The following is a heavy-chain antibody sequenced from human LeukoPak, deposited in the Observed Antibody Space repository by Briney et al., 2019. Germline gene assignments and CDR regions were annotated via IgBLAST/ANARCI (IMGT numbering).Heavy chain of an antibody. V-gene: IGHV3-7*04. J-gene: IGHJ4*02. CDR1: GFTFSNSW. D-gene: IGHD1-26*01. CDR2: IKEDGSDK. CDR3: ARGGSYFDY. Sequence: GGSLRLSCIASGFTFSNSWMTWVRQAPWKGLEWVANIKEDGSDKQYVDSVKGRFTISRDNAKNSVYLQMDGLRAEDTAVYYCARGGSYFDYWGQGTLVTVSS.